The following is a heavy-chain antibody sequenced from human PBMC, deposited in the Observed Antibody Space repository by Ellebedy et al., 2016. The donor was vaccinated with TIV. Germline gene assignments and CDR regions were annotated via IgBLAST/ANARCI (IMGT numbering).Heavy chain of an antibody. Sequence: GESLKISCKASGYSFTNYWIGWVRQMPGKGLECMRLIYPGDSDTRYSPSFQGQVTISADKSITTAYLQWRSLKASDTAMYYCARRALMGTSSPRGSFDPWGQGTLVTVSS. J-gene: IGHJ5*02. V-gene: IGHV5-51*01. CDR3: ARRALMGTSSPRGSFDP. CDR1: GYSFTNYW. CDR2: IYPGDSDT. D-gene: IGHD2-2*01.